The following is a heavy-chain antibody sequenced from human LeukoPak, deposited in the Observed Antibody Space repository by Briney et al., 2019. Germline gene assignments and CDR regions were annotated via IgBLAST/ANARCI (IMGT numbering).Heavy chain of an antibody. CDR1: GGSFSGYY. CDR3: ARNLYGGEWFDP. D-gene: IGHD3-10*01. V-gene: IGHV4-34*01. J-gene: IGHJ5*02. Sequence: SETLSLTCAVYGGSFSGYYWSWIRQPPGKGLEWIGEINHSGSTNYNPSLKSRVTISVDTSKNQFSLKLSSVTAAATAVYYSARNLYGGEWFDPWGQGTLVTVSS. CDR2: INHSGST.